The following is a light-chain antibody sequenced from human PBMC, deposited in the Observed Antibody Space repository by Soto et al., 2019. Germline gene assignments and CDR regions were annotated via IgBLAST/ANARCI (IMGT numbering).Light chain of an antibody. CDR3: QKYNSASALT. Sequence: DIQMTQSPSSLSASVGDRVTITCRASQGISNYLAWYQQKSGRVPKLLIYAASTLQSGVPSRFSGSGSGTDFTLTISSLQPEDVATYYCQKYNSASALTFGGGTKLEI. V-gene: IGKV1-27*01. J-gene: IGKJ4*01. CDR2: AAS. CDR1: QGISNY.